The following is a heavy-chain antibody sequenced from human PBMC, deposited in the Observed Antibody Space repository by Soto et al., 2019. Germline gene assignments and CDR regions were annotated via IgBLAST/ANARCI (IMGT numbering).Heavy chain of an antibody. Sequence: EVQLVESGGGLVQPGGSLRLSCAASGFTFSNYWIHWVRQAPGKGLVWVSRIKGDGINTNYAGSVKGRFTISRDNAGNTVYLQMNSLRLDDTAVYYCARGIPGHYGFDVWGQGTMVTVSS. V-gene: IGHV3-74*01. CDR3: ARGIPGHYGFDV. CDR2: IKGDGINT. D-gene: IGHD1-20*01. CDR1: GFTFSNYW. J-gene: IGHJ3*01.